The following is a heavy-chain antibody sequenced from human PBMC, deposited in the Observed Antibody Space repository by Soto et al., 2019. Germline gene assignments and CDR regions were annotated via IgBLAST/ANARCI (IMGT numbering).Heavy chain of an antibody. CDR3: ASGWGDPNRRANY. CDR2: SIRIFGTA. Sequence: QVQLVQSGAEVKKPGSSVTVSCKASGGTFSSYAISWVRQAPGQGLEWMGGSIRIFGTANYAQKFQGKVTITADEPTNTPYMQHHSLSPEDTAVYYCASGWGDPNRRANYWGQRTLVTAAS. CDR1: GGTFSSYA. V-gene: IGHV1-69*12. J-gene: IGHJ4*02. D-gene: IGHD1-26*01.